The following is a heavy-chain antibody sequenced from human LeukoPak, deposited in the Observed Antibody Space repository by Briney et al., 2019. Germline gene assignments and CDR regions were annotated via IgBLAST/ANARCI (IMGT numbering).Heavy chain of an antibody. V-gene: IGHV3-23*01. CDR3: AKDYGDYSFGLGVWAYYYYYMDV. Sequence: PGGSLRLSCAASGFTFSSYGMSWVRQAPGKGLEWVSAISGSGGSTYYADSVKGRFTISRDNSKNTLYLQMNSLRAEDTAVYYCAKDYGDYSFGLGVWAYYYYYMDVWGKGTTVTISS. CDR2: ISGSGGST. D-gene: IGHD4-17*01. J-gene: IGHJ6*03. CDR1: GFTFSSYG.